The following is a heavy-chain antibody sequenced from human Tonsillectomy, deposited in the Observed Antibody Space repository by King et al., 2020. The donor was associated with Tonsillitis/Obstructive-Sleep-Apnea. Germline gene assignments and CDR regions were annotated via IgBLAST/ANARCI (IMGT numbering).Heavy chain of an antibody. D-gene: IGHD1-26*01. CDR1: GGSISSSSYY. Sequence: QLQESGPGLVKPSETLSLTCTVSGGSISSSSYYWGWIRQPPGKGLEWIGSIYYSGSTYHNPSLKSRVTISVDTSKNQFSLKLSSVTAADTAVYYCAGRGGSYYGVWVEYWGQGTLVTVSS. J-gene: IGHJ4*02. CDR2: IYYSGST. V-gene: IGHV4-39*01. CDR3: AGRGGSYYGVWVEY.